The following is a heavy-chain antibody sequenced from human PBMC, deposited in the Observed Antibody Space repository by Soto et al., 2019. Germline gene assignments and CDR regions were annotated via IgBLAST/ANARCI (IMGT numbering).Heavy chain of an antibody. V-gene: IGHV3-23*01. CDR3: AKVRDSFYYFDY. J-gene: IGHJ4*02. CDR2: ISGSGGST. Sequence: EVQLLESGGGLVQPGGSLRLSCAASGFTFSSYAMSWVRQAPGKGLEWVSAISGSGGSTYYADSVKGRFTISRDTSKNTLYLQMNSLRAEDTAVYYCAKVRDSFYYFDYWGQGTLVTVSS. D-gene: IGHD3-10*01. CDR1: GFTFSSYA.